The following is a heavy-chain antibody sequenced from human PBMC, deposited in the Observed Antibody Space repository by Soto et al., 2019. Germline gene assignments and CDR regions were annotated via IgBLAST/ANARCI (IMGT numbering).Heavy chain of an antibody. V-gene: IGHV4-39*01. J-gene: IGHJ5*02. CDR3: ARHAPYYDFWSGYSGRFDP. CDR1: GGSISSSSYY. D-gene: IGHD3-3*01. Sequence: SETLSLTCTVSGGSISSSSYYWGWIRQPPGKGLEWIGSIYYSGSTYYNPSLKSRVTISVDTSKNQFSLKLSSVTAADTAVYYCARHAPYYDFWSGYSGRFDPWGQGTLVTVSS. CDR2: IYYSGST.